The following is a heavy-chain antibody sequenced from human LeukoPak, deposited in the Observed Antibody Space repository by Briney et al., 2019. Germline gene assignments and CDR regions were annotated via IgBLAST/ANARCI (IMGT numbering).Heavy chain of an antibody. D-gene: IGHD5-18*01. CDR3: ARAWIQLWLTPFDS. V-gene: IGHV4-34*01. CDR2: INHSGST. J-gene: IGHJ4*02. Sequence: SETLSLTCAVYGGSFSGYSWSWIRQPPGKGLEWIGEINHSGSTSYNPSLKSRVTISLDTSKNQVSLKLSSVTAADTAVYYCARAWIQLWLTPFDSWGQGTLVTVSS. CDR1: GGSFSGYS.